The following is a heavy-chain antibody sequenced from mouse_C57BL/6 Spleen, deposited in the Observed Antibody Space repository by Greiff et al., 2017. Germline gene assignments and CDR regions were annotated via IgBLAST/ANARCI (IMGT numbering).Heavy chain of an antibody. Sequence: EVKLMESGGGLVKPGGSLKLSCAASGFTFSDYGMHWVRQAPEKGLEWVAYISSGSSTIYYADTVKGRFTISRDNAKNTLFLQMTSLRSEDTAMYYCARLGDGYPCAMDYWGQGTSVTVSS. CDR1: GFTFSDYG. J-gene: IGHJ4*01. CDR2: ISSGSSTI. CDR3: ARLGDGYPCAMDY. V-gene: IGHV5-17*01. D-gene: IGHD2-3*01.